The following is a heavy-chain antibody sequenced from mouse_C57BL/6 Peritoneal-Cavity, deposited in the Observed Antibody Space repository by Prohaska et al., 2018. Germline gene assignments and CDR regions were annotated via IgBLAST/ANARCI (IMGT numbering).Heavy chain of an antibody. CDR2: ITHSGET. CDR3: AGDTDGYYYFDV. CDR1: GFPITSGYY. Sequence: QMQLQESGPGLVKPSQSLFLTCSITGFPITSGYYWIWLRQSPGKPLEWMGYITHSGETFYNPSLQSPISITRETSKNQFFLQLNSVTTDDTAMYYCAGDTDGYYYFDVWGTGTTVTVSS. J-gene: IGHJ1*03. D-gene: IGHD2-3*01. V-gene: IGHV12-3*01.